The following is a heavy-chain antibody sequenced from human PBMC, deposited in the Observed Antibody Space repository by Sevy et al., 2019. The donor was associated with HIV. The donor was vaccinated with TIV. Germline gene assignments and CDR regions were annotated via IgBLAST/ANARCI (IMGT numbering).Heavy chain of an antibody. D-gene: IGHD6-19*01. Sequence: SGPTLVNPRQTLTLTSTFSGFSLSTRGMRVGWIRQPPGKALEWLARIVWDDDKFYNTSLKTRLTISKDTSKNQVVLTMTSVDPVDTATYYCARIRESSGWFFDYWGQGTLVTVSS. CDR2: IVWDDDK. CDR1: GFSLSTRGMR. V-gene: IGHV2-70*04. CDR3: ARIRESSGWFFDY. J-gene: IGHJ4*02.